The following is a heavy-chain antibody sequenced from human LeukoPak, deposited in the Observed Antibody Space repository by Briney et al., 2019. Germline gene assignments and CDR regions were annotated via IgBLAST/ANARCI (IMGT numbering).Heavy chain of an antibody. V-gene: IGHV1-2*04. CDR1: GYTFTGYY. CDR3: ARAKGSVLLWFGGGNWFDP. J-gene: IGHJ5*02. D-gene: IGHD3-10*01. Sequence: GASVKVSCKASGYTFTGYYMHWVRQAPGQGLEWMGWINPNSGGTNYAQKFQGWVTMTRDTSISPAYMELSRLRSDDTAAYYCARAKGSVLLWFGGGNWFDPWGQGTLVTVSS. CDR2: INPNSGGT.